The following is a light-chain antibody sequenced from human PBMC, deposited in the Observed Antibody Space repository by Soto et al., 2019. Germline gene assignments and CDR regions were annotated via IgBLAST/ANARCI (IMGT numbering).Light chain of an antibody. CDR2: STS. CDR3: HQFGDSPQT. J-gene: IGKJ1*01. CDR1: QSLSVSY. Sequence: EIVLTQSPGTLSLSPGDRATLSCRASQSLSVSYIAWYQQKPGQAPRLLIYSTSTRAAGIPDRFTGRGSGTHFTLAISSLEHEDFAVYYCHQFGDSPQTFGQGTTVEV. V-gene: IGKV3-20*01.